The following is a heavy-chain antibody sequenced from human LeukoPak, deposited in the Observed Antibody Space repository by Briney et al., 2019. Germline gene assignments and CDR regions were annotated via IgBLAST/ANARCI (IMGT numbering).Heavy chain of an antibody. V-gene: IGHV3-23*01. Sequence: GGSLRLSCAASGFTFSSYGMSWVRQAPGKGLEWVSAISGSGGSTYYADSVKGRLTISRDNSKNTLYLQMNSLRAEDTAVYYCAKPRDHYYYYMDVWGKGTTVTISS. CDR2: ISGSGGST. J-gene: IGHJ6*03. CDR1: GFTFSSYG. CDR3: AKPRDHYYYYMDV.